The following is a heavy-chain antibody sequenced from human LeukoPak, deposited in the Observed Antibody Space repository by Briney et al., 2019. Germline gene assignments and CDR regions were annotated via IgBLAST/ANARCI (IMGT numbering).Heavy chain of an antibody. J-gene: IGHJ4*02. D-gene: IGHD2-2*03. V-gene: IGHV3-7*03. CDR3: ARDCMSGKFYGYYFDS. CDR1: GFTFSNHW. CDR2: IKADGSEE. Sequence: PGGSLRLSCAVSGFTFSNHWMGWVRQAPGMGLQWVANIKADGSEEYYVDSVKGRFTISRDNARNSLYLQMNSLRAEDTAVYYCARDCMSGKFYGYYFDSWGQGTLVTVSS.